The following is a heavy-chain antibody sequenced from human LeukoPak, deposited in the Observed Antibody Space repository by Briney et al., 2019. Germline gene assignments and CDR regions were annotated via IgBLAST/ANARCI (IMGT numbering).Heavy chain of an antibody. CDR3: AKDHCSSTSCYLWDAFDI. D-gene: IGHD2-2*01. CDR1: GFTVSSND. CDR2: IYSGGSP. Sequence: GGSLRLSCAASGFTVSSNDMSWVRQAPGKGLEWVSVIYSGGSPYYADSVKGRFTISRDNAKNSLYLQMNSLRAEDTALYYCAKDHCSSTSCYLWDAFDIWGQGTMVTVSS. J-gene: IGHJ3*02. V-gene: IGHV3-53*01.